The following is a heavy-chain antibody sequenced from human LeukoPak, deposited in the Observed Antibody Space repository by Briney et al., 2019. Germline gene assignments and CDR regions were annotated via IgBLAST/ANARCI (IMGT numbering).Heavy chain of an antibody. J-gene: IGHJ4*02. D-gene: IGHD4-17*01. CDR3: ARLVPYGPFMS. V-gene: IGHV3-48*04. Sequence: PGGSLRLSSAASGFNFSSYSLNWVRQAPGQGLEWVSYISSSTRRIYYADSVKGRFTISRDSAKNSLYLQVNSLRTEDTAVYYCARLVPYGPFMSRGQGTLVTVSS. CDR2: ISSSTRRI. CDR1: GFNFSSYS.